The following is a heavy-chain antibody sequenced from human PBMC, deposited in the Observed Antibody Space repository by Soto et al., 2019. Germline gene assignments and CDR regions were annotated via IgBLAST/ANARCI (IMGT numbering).Heavy chain of an antibody. D-gene: IGHD3-16*02. J-gene: IGHJ2*01. V-gene: IGHV4-34*01. CDR1: GGSFSGYY. CDR3: AREEGKRYTAVGSS. CDR2: INHSGST. Sequence: QVQLQQWGAGLLKPSETLSLTCAVYGGSFSGYYWSWIRQPPGKGLEWIGEINHSGSTNYNPSLKSRVTISVDTSKNQFSLKLSSVTAADTAVYYCAREEGKRYTAVGSSWGRGTLVTVSS.